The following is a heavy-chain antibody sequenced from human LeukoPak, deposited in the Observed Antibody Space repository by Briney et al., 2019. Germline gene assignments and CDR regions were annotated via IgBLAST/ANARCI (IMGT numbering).Heavy chain of an antibody. D-gene: IGHD5-18*01. V-gene: IGHV3-7*01. Sequence: GGSLRLSCAASGFTFSRYWMSWVRQAPGKGLEWVASIKQDGSENYYVDSVKGRFTISRDSATNTLYLQVNSLRVDDTAVHYCARGLYTGDVDTTIYYFDYWGQGTLVTVSS. CDR2: IKQDGSEN. J-gene: IGHJ4*02. CDR3: ARGLYTGDVDTTIYYFDY. CDR1: GFTFSRYW.